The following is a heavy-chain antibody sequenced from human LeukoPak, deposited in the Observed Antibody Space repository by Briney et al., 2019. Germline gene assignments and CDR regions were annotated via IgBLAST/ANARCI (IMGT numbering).Heavy chain of an antibody. V-gene: IGHV4-34*01. D-gene: IGHD2-2*02. Sequence: SETLSLTCGVFGGSFSDYYWSWIRQFPGQGLEWIGEINHSGSTNYNPSLKSRVTISVDTSKNQFSLKLSSVTAADTAVYYCARDFRYQLLYGYYYYGMDVWGQGTTVTVSS. CDR1: GGSFSDYY. CDR3: ARDFRYQLLYGYYYYGMDV. CDR2: INHSGST. J-gene: IGHJ6*02.